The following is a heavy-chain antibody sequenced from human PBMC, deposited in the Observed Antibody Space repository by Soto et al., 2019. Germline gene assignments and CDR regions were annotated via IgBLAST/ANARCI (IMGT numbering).Heavy chain of an antibody. D-gene: IGHD2-2*01. V-gene: IGHV4-34*01. Sequence: PSETLSLTCAVYGGSFSGYYWSWIRQPPGKGLEWIGEINHSGSTNYNPSLKSRVTISVDTSKNQFSLKLSSVTAADTAVYYCARGRKVVPAASDSYYSEYWGQGTLVTVSS. CDR2: INHSGST. J-gene: IGHJ4*02. CDR1: GGSFSGYY. CDR3: ARGRKVVPAASDSYYSEY.